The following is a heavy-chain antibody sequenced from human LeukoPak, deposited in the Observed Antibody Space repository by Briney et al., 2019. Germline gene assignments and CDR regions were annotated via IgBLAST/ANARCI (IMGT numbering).Heavy chain of an antibody. Sequence: PGGSLRLSCAASGFTFSNAWMSWVRQAPGKGLEWVGRIKSKTDGGTTDYAAPVKGRFTISRDDSKNTLYLQMNSLKTEDTAVYYCTTEDYDYVWGSCRLFDYWGQGTLVTVSS. CDR2: IKSKTDGGTT. CDR1: GFTFSNAW. V-gene: IGHV3-15*01. CDR3: TTEDYDYVWGSCRLFDY. J-gene: IGHJ4*02. D-gene: IGHD3-16*02.